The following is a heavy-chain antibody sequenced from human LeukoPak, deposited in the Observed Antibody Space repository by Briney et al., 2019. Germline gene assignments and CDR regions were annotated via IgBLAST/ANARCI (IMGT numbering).Heavy chain of an antibody. CDR2: IKEDGSEK. V-gene: IGHV3-7*01. CDR3: VRGGGYPVDP. D-gene: IGHD5-12*01. CDR1: GFTFSNYW. Sequence: GGSLRLSCVASGFTFSNYWMTWVRQAPGKGLEWVASIKEDGSEKYYVDSVKGRFTISRDNAKNSLYLQLSSLRAEDTAVYYCVRGGGYPVDPWGQGTLVTVSS. J-gene: IGHJ5*02.